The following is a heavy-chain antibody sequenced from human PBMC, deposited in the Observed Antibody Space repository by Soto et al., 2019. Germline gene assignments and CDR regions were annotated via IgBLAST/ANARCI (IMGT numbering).Heavy chain of an antibody. D-gene: IGHD3-10*01. CDR3: AVWFGERNFDY. CDR2: ITPILGIA. Sequence: GASVKVSCKASGGTFSSYTISWVRQAPGQGLEWMGRITPILGIANYAQKFQGRVTITADKSTSTAYMELSSLRSEDTAVYYCAVWFGERNFDYWGQGTLVTVSS. CDR1: GGTFSSYT. J-gene: IGHJ4*02. V-gene: IGHV1-69*02.